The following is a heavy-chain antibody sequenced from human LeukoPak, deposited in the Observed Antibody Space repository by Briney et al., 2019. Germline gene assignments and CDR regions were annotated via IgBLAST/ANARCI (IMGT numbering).Heavy chain of an antibody. CDR3: ARLDGGTIAAAGTSWFDP. D-gene: IGHD6-13*01. CDR1: GGSFSGYY. J-gene: IGHJ5*02. V-gene: IGHV4-34*01. CDR2: INHSGST. Sequence: PSETLSLTCAVYGGSFSGYYWSWIRQPPGKGLEWIGEINHSGSTNYNPSLKSRVTISVDTSKNQFSLKLSSVTAADTAVYYCARLDGGTIAAAGTSWFDPWGQGTLVTVSS.